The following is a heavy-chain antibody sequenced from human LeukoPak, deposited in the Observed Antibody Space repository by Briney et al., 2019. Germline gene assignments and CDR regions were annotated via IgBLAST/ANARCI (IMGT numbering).Heavy chain of an antibody. V-gene: IGHV4-39*07. CDR3: AKSYGDSMFNWFDP. J-gene: IGHJ5*02. D-gene: IGHD4-17*01. Sequence: ASETLSLTCTVSGGSISSSSYYWGWIRQPPGKGLEWIGSVYYSGFTYYNPSLKSRVTISVDTSNNQFSLKLSSVTAADTAVYYCAKSYGDSMFNWFDPWGQGTLVTVSS. CDR2: VYYSGFT. CDR1: GGSISSSSYY.